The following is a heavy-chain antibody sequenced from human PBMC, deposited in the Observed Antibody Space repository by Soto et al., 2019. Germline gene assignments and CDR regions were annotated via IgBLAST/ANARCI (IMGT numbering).Heavy chain of an antibody. Sequence: PGGSLRLSCAASGFTFSSYAMSWVRQAPGKGLEWVSAISGSGGSTYYADSVKGRFTISRDNSKNTLYLQMNSLRAEDTAVYHYAKYREVTRSPHDGWGQETLVTVSS. CDR2: ISGSGGST. CDR1: GFTFSSYA. V-gene: IGHV3-23*01. CDR3: AKYREVTRSPHDG. D-gene: IGHD4-17*01. J-gene: IGHJ4*02.